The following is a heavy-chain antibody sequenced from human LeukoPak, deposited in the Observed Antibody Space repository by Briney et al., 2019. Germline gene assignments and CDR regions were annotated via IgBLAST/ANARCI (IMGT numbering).Heavy chain of an antibody. CDR3: ARRSTSSWALDY. D-gene: IGHD2-2*01. J-gene: IGHJ4*02. CDR2: IYYSGST. CDR1: GGSISSYY. V-gene: IGHV4-59*01. Sequence: KPSETLSLTCTVSGGSISSYYWSWIRQPPGKGLEWIGYIYYSGSTNYNPSLKSRVTISVDTSKNQFSLKLSSVTAADTAVYYCARRSTSSWALDYWGQGTLVTVSS.